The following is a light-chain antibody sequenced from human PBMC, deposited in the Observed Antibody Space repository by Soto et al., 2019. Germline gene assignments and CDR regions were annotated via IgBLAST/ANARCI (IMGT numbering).Light chain of an antibody. Sequence: QSALTQPPSASGSPGQSVTISCTGTSSDVGAYKYVSWYQQYPGKAPKLMIYDVTKRPSGVPDRFSGSKSGNTASLTVSGLQAEDEADYSFPSYVGNAIWVFAAGTKVTVL. CDR2: DVT. V-gene: IGLV2-8*01. CDR1: SSDVGAYKY. J-gene: IGLJ3*02. CDR3: PSYVGNAIWV.